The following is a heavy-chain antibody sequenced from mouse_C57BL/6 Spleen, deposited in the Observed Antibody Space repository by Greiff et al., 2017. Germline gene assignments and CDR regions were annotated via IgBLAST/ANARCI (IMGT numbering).Heavy chain of an antibody. V-gene: IGHV1-64*01. CDR1: GYTFTSYW. CDR3: ARDYGVPFAY. Sequence: VQLQQPGAELVKPGASVKLSCKASGYTFTSYWMHWVKQRPGQGLERIGMIHPNSGSTNYNEKFKSKATLTVDKSSSTAYMQLSSLTSEDSAVXYCARDYGVPFAYWGQGTLVTVSA. D-gene: IGHD2-4*01. J-gene: IGHJ3*01. CDR2: IHPNSGST.